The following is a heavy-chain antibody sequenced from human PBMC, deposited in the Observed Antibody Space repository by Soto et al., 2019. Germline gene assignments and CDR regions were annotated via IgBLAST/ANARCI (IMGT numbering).Heavy chain of an antibody. V-gene: IGHV4-34*01. CDR1: GGSFSGYY. Sequence: QVQLQQWGAGLLKPSETLSLTCAVYGGSFSGYYWSWIRQPPGKGLEWIGEINHSGSTNYNPSLKSRVTISVDTYKNQFSLKLSSVTAADTAVYYCASSITGTTSSLGYWGQGTLVTVSS. CDR2: INHSGST. D-gene: IGHD1-7*01. J-gene: IGHJ4*02. CDR3: ASSITGTTSSLGY.